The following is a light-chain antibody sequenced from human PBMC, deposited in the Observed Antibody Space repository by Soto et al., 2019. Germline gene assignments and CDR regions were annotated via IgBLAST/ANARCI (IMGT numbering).Light chain of an antibody. Sequence: EIVMRQSPLALRVTPGEGASISCRYNQSLLHNNGYNYLDWYMQKPGQSPPLLIYLGSNRASGVPDRFSGIGSGTVFTLKISRVQAAVVGVYYCMQALQSLTFGQGTRLEIK. V-gene: IGKV2-28*01. J-gene: IGKJ5*01. CDR1: QSLLHNNGYNY. CDR3: MQALQSLT. CDR2: LGS.